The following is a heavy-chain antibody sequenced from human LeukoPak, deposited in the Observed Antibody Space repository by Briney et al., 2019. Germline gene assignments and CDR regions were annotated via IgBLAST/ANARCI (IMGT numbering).Heavy chain of an antibody. J-gene: IGHJ1*01. Sequence: GASVKVSCKASGYTFTSYYMHWVRQAPGQGLEYMGIINPSGGSTAYAQKFQGKLTMTRDTSTSTVYMELISLRSEDTAVYYCARGEAVGPLLQHWGQGTQVTVSS. CDR2: INPSGGST. V-gene: IGHV1-46*01. D-gene: IGHD6-13*01. CDR1: GYTFTSYY. CDR3: ARGEAVGPLLQH.